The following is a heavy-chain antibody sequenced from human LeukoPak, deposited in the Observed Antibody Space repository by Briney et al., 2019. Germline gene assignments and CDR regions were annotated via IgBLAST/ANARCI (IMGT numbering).Heavy chain of an antibody. Sequence: GGSLRLSCATSGFTFSSYAMSWVRQAPGKGLEWVSAISGSGGSTYYADSVKGRSTISRDNSKNTLYLQMNSLRGEDTAVYYCAKGGPSSSWDHFDYWGQGTLVTVSS. D-gene: IGHD6-13*01. CDR3: AKGGPSSSWDHFDY. J-gene: IGHJ4*02. CDR1: GFTFSSYA. CDR2: ISGSGGST. V-gene: IGHV3-23*01.